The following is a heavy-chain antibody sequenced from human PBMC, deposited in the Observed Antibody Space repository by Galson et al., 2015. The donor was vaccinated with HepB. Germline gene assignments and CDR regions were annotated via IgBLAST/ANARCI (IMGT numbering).Heavy chain of an antibody. D-gene: IGHD3-22*01. CDR3: ARGYYYDSSGPNWFDP. V-gene: IGHV1-8*01. J-gene: IGHJ5*02. CDR1: GYTFTSYD. CDR2: MNPNSGNT. Sequence: SVKVSCKASGYTFTSYDINWVRQATGQGLEWMGWMNPNSGNTGYAQKFQGRVTMTRNTSISTAYMELSSLRSEDTAVYYCARGYYYDSSGPNWFDPWGQGTLVTVSS.